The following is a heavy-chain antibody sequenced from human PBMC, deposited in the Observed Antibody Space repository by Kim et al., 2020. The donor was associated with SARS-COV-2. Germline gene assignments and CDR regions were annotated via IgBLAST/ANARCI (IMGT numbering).Heavy chain of an antibody. J-gene: IGHJ4*01. CDR3: GRMSTIYGVKNGFDY. CDR2: IWYDGSQI. D-gene: IGHD3-3*01. Sequence: GGSLRLSCAASGFTFNNYNMHWVRQAPGKVLEWVAAIWYDGSQIYYADPVKGRFTISRDDSKNTLYLQLNSLRVDDTAVYYCGRMSTIYGVKNGFDYWG. V-gene: IGHV3-33*01. CDR1: GFTFNNYN.